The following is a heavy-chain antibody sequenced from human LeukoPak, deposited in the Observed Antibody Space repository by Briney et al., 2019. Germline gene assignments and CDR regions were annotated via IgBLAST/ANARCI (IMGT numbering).Heavy chain of an antibody. CDR3: AREGGSYGGDFDY. D-gene: IGHD1-26*01. CDR2: IFYNGST. V-gene: IGHV4-61*08. CDR1: GGSISSGDYY. Sequence: PSQTLSLTCTVSGGSISSGDYYWSWIRQPPGKGLEWIGYIFYNGSTHYNPSLKSRVTISLDTSKNQFSLKLASVTAADTAVYYCAREGGSYGGDFDYWGQGTLVTVSS. J-gene: IGHJ4*02.